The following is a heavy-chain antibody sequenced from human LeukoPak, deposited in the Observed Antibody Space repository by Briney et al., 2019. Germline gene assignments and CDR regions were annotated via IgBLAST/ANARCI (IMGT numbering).Heavy chain of an antibody. V-gene: IGHV3-33*05. CDR2: ILYDGVNR. D-gene: IGHD1-26*01. CDR1: GFSFSSYG. CDR3: ARRELLPNDAFDI. J-gene: IGHJ3*02. Sequence: PSGESLRLSCVASGFSFSSYGMHWVRQAPGKGLEWVAGILYDGVNRYYANSVKGRFTISRDNAKNSLYLQMNSLRAEDTAVYYCARRELLPNDAFDIWGQGTMVTVSS.